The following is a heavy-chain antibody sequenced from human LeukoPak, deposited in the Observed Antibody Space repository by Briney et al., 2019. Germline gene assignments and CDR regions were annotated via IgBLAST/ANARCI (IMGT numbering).Heavy chain of an antibody. CDR3: ARDSIFFSSGWHVGPD. D-gene: IGHD6-19*01. Sequence: PGGSLRLSWAASGFTFSSYEMNWVRQAPEKGLEWVSYISSSGSTIYYADSGKGRFTISRDNAKNSLYLQMNSLRAEDTAVYYCARDSIFFSSGWHVGPDWGQGTLVTVSS. V-gene: IGHV3-48*03. CDR2: ISSSGSTI. J-gene: IGHJ4*02. CDR1: GFTFSSYE.